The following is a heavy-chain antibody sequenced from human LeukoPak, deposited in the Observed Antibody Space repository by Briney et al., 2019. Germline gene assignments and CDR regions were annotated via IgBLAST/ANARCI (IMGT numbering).Heavy chain of an antibody. V-gene: IGHV4-4*09. J-gene: IGHJ4*02. CDR3: ARHKGVTAISPFDY. Sequence: KSSETLSLTCTVSGGSISSYYWSWIRQPPGKGLEWIGYIYTIGSTNYNPSLKSRVTISVDTSKNQCSLKLSSVTAAATAVYYCARHKGVTAISPFDYWGQGTLVTVSS. D-gene: IGHD2-21*02. CDR1: GGSISSYY. CDR2: IYTIGST.